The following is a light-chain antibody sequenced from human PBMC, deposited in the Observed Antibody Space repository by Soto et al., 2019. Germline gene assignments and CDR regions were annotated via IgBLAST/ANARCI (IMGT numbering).Light chain of an antibody. CDR3: QQYDNSPIT. V-gene: IGKV3-20*01. Sequence: EIVLTQSPGTLSLSTGERATLSCRASQSVSSYLAWYQQKPGQAPRLLIYGASSRATGIPDRFSGTGSETDFTLTISRLEPEDFAVYYCQQYDNSPITFGQGTRLEIK. J-gene: IGKJ5*01. CDR1: QSVSSY. CDR2: GAS.